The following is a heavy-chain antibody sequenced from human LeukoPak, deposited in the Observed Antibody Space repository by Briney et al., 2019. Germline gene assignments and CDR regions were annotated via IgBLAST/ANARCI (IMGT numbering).Heavy chain of an antibody. CDR3: AREFDGPPCGAFDI. CDR1: GGSISSYY. CDR2: IYYSGST. V-gene: IGHV4-59*01. D-gene: IGHD2-21*01. J-gene: IGHJ3*02. Sequence: SETLSLTCTVSGGSISSYYWSWIRQPPGKGLEWIGYIYYSGSTNYNPSLKSRVTISVDTSKNQFSLKLSSVTAADTAVYYCAREFDGPPCGAFDIWGQGTMVTVSS.